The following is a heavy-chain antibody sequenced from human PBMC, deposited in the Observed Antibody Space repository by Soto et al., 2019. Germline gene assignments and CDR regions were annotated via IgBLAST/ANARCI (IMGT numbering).Heavy chain of an antibody. V-gene: IGHV5-51*01. CDR2: IYPDQSRA. D-gene: IGHD3-10*01. Sequence: PWESLKISCNVSVYRFSTFWIGWVRQMPVKGLEWVAIIYPDQSRAMYSPAFQGQVTISVDKSISTAYLQWNSLKASDTAIYYCAKKANSGPGSQYFDNWGQGTLVTVSS. CDR1: VYRFSTFW. J-gene: IGHJ4*02. CDR3: AKKANSGPGSQYFDN.